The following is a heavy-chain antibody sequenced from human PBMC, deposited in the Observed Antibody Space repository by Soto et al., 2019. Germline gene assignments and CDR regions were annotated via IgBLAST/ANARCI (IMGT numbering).Heavy chain of an antibody. V-gene: IGHV4-39*01. CDR1: GGSISSSNYY. CDR3: ATQEVGGSYVYLFAP. J-gene: IGHJ5*02. CDR2: IYYSGST. D-gene: IGHD1-26*01. Sequence: PSETLSLTCTVSGGSISSSNYYWGWIRQPPGKGLEWIGSIYYSGSTYYNPSLKSRVTISVDTSKNQFSLKLSSVTAADTAVYYCATQEVGGSYVYLFAPCGQGTLVTVSS.